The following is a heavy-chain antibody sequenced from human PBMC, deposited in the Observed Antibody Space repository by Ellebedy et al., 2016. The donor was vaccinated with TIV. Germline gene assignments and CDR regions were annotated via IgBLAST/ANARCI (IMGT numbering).Heavy chain of an antibody. CDR1: GPIFSHNW. Sequence: PGGSLRLSCVDSGPIFSHNWMSWVRQAPGKGLEWVAKINPLGSQKSYVDSVKGRLTISRDNAENSLFLEMNSLRVEDTAVYYCAAEAWWRLDSWGQGTLVTVSS. D-gene: IGHD2-15*01. V-gene: IGHV3-7*01. CDR2: INPLGSQK. CDR3: AAEAWWRLDS. J-gene: IGHJ4*02.